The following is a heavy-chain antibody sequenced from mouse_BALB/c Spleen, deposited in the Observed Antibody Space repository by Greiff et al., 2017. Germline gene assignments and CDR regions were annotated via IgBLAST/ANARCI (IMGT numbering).Heavy chain of an antibody. V-gene: IGHV4-1*02. J-gene: IGHJ4*01. Sequence: EVKLQESGGGLVQPGGSLKLSCAASGFDFSRYWMSWVRQAPGKGLEWIGEINPDSSTINYTPSLKDKFIISRDNAKNTLYLQMSKVRSEDTALYYCARLGGQLGLRPYYYAMDYWGQGTSVTVSS. CDR2: INPDSSTI. CDR1: GFDFSRYW. CDR3: ARLGGQLGLRPYYYAMDY. D-gene: IGHD3-2*01.